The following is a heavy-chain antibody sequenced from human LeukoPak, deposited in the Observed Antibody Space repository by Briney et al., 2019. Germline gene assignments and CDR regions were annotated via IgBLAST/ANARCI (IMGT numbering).Heavy chain of an antibody. D-gene: IGHD2-15*01. CDR2: IYHSGST. CDR3: ARVLVVVAATRDYYYGMDV. CDR1: GGSISSSNW. V-gene: IGHV4-4*02. Sequence: SGTLSLTCAVSGGSISSSNWWSWVRQPPGKGLEWIGEIYHSGSTNYNPSLKSRVTISVDKSKNQFSLKLSSVTAADTAVYYCARVLVVVAATRDYYYGMDVWGQGTTVTVSS. J-gene: IGHJ6*02.